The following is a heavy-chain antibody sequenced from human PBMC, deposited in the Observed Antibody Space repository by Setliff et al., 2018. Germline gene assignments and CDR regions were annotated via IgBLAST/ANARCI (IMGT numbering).Heavy chain of an antibody. Sequence: GSLRLSCAASGFTFSSYEMNWVRQAPGKGLEWVSYISSSGSTIYYADSVKGRFTISRDDAKNSLHLQMTRLRAEDTAMYYCGRDLAAGKGPVDYWGQGTLVTVSS. CDR1: GFTFSSYE. J-gene: IGHJ4*02. V-gene: IGHV3-48*03. CDR3: GRDLAAGKGPVDY. D-gene: IGHD6-13*01. CDR2: ISSSGSTI.